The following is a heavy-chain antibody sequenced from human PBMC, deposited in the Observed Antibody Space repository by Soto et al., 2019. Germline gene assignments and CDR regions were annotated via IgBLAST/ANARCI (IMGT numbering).Heavy chain of an antibody. Sequence: QVQLQESGPGLVKPSETLSLTCTVSGGSIGTYYWSWIRQPPGKGPEWIGYIYHSGSTNFNPSLKSRVTFSLDTSKNHFSLRLTSVTAADTAVYYCARDRSRYAWFDTWGQGALVTDSS. J-gene: IGHJ5*02. D-gene: IGHD5-12*01. V-gene: IGHV4-59*01. CDR2: IYHSGST. CDR3: ARDRSRYAWFDT. CDR1: GGSIGTYY.